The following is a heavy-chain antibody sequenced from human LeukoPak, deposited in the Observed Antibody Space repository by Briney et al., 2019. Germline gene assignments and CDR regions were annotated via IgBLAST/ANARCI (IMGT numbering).Heavy chain of an antibody. CDR1: GLTFSTYG. CDR3: ARALGSVADF. V-gene: IGHV3-30*03. D-gene: IGHD6-6*01. CDR2: ISNDGSNK. J-gene: IGHJ4*02. Sequence: PGGSLRLSCAASGLTFSTYGMHWVRQAPGKGLEWVSFISNDGSNKYYADSVKGRFTISRDNAKNTLYLHMNSLRAEDTAIYYCARALGSVADFWGQGTMVTVSS.